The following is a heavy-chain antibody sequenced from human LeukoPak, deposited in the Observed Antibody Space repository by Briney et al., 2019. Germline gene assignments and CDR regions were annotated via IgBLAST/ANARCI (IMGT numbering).Heavy chain of an antibody. CDR3: AKLPDIVLVVYAWYFDL. CDR1: GFTFSSYA. V-gene: IGHV3-23*01. CDR2: ISGSGGST. J-gene: IGHJ2*01. Sequence: GGCLSLSCAASGFTFSSYAMSWVRRAPGKGLEWVSAISGSGGSTYYADSVKGRFTISRDNSKNTLYLQMNSLRAEDTAVYYCAKLPDIVLVVYAWYFDLWGRGTLVTVSS. D-gene: IGHD2-8*02.